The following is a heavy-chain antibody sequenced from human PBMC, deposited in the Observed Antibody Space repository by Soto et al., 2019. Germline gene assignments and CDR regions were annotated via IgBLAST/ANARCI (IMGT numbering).Heavy chain of an antibody. CDR3: TTDGPGYCTCCSYYGMDY. J-gene: IGHJ4*02. Sequence: WGTLRLSCAVSGCTFSRGCMNWVRNDPDTGLDWDGRIKINTEGGTTAYAAPVNGRFTISRDDSKNTLYLQMNSLKTEDTAMYYCTTDGPGYCTCCSYYGMDYWGQGNLVTVSS. CDR1: GCTFSRGC. CDR2: IKINTEGGTT. D-gene: IGHD2-15*01. V-gene: IGHV3-15*07.